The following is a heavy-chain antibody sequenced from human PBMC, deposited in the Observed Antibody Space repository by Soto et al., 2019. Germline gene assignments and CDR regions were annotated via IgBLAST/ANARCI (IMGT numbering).Heavy chain of an antibody. V-gene: IGHV1-46*01. D-gene: IGHD3-22*01. CDR2: INPSGGST. J-gene: IGHJ6*02. CDR1: GYTFSNFG. CDR3: ASYYYDSSGPRAYYYYGMDV. Sequence: ASVKVSCKTSGYTFSNFGLSWVRQAPGQGLEWMGIINPSGGSTSYAQKFQGRVTMTRDTSTSTVYMELSSLRSEDTAVYYCASYYYDSSGPRAYYYYGMDVWGQGTTVTVSS.